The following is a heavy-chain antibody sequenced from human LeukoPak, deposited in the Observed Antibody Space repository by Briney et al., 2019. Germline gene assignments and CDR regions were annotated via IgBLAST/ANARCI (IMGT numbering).Heavy chain of an antibody. CDR1: GGSISSYY. D-gene: IGHD2-2*01. CDR2: INHSGST. CDR3: ARSFRGGVPAANSYYYMDV. Sequence: SETLSLTCTVSGGSISSYYWSWIRQPPGKGLEWIGEINHSGSTNYNPSLKSRVTISVDTSKNQFSLKLSSVTAADTAVYYCARSFRGGVPAANSYYYMDVWGKGTTVTVSS. J-gene: IGHJ6*03. V-gene: IGHV4-34*01.